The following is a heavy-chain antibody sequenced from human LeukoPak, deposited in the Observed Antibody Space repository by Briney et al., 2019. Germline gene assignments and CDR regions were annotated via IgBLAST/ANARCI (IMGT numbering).Heavy chain of an antibody. CDR3: ARDNGSGWSYYFDY. J-gene: IGHJ4*02. CDR2: IKQDGSEK. V-gene: IGHV3-7*01. CDR1: GFTFSSYW. D-gene: IGHD6-19*01. Sequence: GGSLRLSCAASGFTFSSYWMSWVRQAPGKGLEWVANIKQDGSEKYYVDSVKGRFTISRDNAKNSLYLQMNSLRAEDTAVYYCARDNGSGWSYYFDYWGQGTLVTVSS.